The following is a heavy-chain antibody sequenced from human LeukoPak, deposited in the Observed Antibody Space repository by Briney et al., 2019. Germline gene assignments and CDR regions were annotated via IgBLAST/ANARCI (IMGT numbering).Heavy chain of an antibody. V-gene: IGHV3-53*01. CDR3: ATRVSTSRSFDY. CDR1: GFIVSNNY. J-gene: IGHJ4*02. Sequence: PGGSLRLSCAPSGFIVSNNYMTWVRQAPGKGLEWVSVIYSGGSTYYADSVKGRFTISRDKSKNTLYLQMNSLRAEDTAVYYCATRVSTSRSFDYWGQGTLVTVSS. CDR2: IYSGGST.